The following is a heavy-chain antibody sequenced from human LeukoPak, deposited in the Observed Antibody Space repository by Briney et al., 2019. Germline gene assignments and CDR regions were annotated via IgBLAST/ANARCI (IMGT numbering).Heavy chain of an antibody. CDR3: ATGYYYGSGSYAFDI. CDR1: GGTFSSYA. J-gene: IGHJ3*02. Sequence: SVKVSCKASGGTFSSYAISWVRQAPGQGLEWMGGIIPIFGTANYAQKFQGRVTITADTSTETAYMELSSLRSEDTAIYYCATGYYYGSGSYAFDIWGQGTMVTVSS. V-gene: IGHV1-69*06. D-gene: IGHD3-10*01. CDR2: IIPIFGTA.